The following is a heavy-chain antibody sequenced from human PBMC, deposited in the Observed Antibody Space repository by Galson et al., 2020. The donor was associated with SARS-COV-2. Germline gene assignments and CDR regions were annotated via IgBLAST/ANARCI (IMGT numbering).Heavy chain of an antibody. CDR1: GDFISNNY. V-gene: IGHV4-4*07. J-gene: IGHJ4*02. CDR3: ARDENYGLFDY. CDR2: MYISGST. Sequence: ETSETLSLTCTVSGDFISNNYWNWIRQPAGKGLEWIGRMYISGSTNYNPSLRSRVTMSLDTSKNQFSLKPNSVTAADTAVYYCARDENYGLFDYWGQGTLVTVSS. D-gene: IGHD1-7*01.